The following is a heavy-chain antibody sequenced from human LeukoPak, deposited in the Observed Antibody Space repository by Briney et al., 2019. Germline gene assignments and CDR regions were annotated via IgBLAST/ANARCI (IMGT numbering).Heavy chain of an antibody. D-gene: IGHD3-3*01. J-gene: IGHJ6*02. CDR1: GYTFTSYD. Sequence: EASVKVSCKASGYTFTSYDINWVRQATGQGLEWMGWKNPNSGNTGYAQKFQGRVTMTRNTSISTAYMELSSLRSEDTAVYYCARGLYYDFWSGYWDYYGMDVWGQGTTVTVSS. CDR2: KNPNSGNT. CDR3: ARGLYYDFWSGYWDYYGMDV. V-gene: IGHV1-8*01.